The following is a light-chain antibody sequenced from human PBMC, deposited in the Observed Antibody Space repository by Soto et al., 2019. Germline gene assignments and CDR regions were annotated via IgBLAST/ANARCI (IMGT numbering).Light chain of an antibody. CDR3: QQYGSSPPIT. J-gene: IGKJ5*01. Sequence: EIVLTQSPGTLSLSPGERATLSCRASQSVSSSYLAWYQQKPGQAPRLLIYGASSRDTGIPDRFSGSGSGTDFTLTISSLEPEDFAVYYCQQYGSSPPITFGQGTRLEIK. CDR1: QSVSSSY. V-gene: IGKV3-20*01. CDR2: GAS.